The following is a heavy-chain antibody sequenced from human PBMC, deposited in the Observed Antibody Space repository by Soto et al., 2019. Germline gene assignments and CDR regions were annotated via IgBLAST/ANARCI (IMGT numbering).Heavy chain of an antibody. CDR1: GFILSDCS. CDR2: INSSSSGI. CDR3: ARDLSLGSNCSNDMYY. J-gene: IGHJ4*02. V-gene: IGHV3-48*01. Sequence: EVQLVESGGGLVQPGGSLRLSCATSGFILSDCSMNWVRQAPGKGLEWVSYINSSSSGIDYADSVKGRFTVSRDNARNSLYLQLINIRAEDTAAYYCARDLSLGSNCSNDMYYWGKGTPVTVSS. D-gene: IGHD3-16*01.